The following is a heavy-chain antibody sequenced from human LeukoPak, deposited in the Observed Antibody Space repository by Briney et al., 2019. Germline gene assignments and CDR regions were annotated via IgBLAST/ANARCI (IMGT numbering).Heavy chain of an antibody. V-gene: IGHV3-30*02. Sequence: PGGSLRLSCAASGFTFSSFDMHWVRQAPGKGLEWVAFIRYDGSNKYYADSVKGRFTISRDNSKNTLYLQMNSLRAEDTAVYYCAKEGYSLYYYYMDVWGKGTTVTVSS. J-gene: IGHJ6*03. D-gene: IGHD5-18*01. CDR3: AKEGYSLYYYYMDV. CDR1: GFTFSSFD. CDR2: IRYDGSNK.